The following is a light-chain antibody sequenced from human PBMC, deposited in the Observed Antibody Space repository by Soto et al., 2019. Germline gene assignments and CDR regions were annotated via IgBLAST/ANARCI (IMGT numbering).Light chain of an antibody. CDR1: NSDVGSYDF. J-gene: IGLJ2*01. CDR2: EVS. V-gene: IGLV2-23*02. Sequence: QSALSQPASVSGSPGQSITISCTGTNSDVGSYDFVSWYQQHPNKAPKLTIYEVSRRPSGVSSRFSGSKSGNTASLTISGLQPDDEADYYCCAYAGASVLVFGGGTKLTVL. CDR3: CAYAGASVLV.